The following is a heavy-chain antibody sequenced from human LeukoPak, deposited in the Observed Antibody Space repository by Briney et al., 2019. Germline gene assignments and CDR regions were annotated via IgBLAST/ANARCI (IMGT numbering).Heavy chain of an antibody. V-gene: IGHV3-9*01. CDR1: GFTFDDYA. D-gene: IGHD5-24*01. CDR2: ISWNSGSI. Sequence: PGRSLRLSCAASGFTFDDYAMHWVRQAPGKGLEWVSGISWNSGSIGYADSVKGRFTISRDNAKNSLYLQMNSLRAEDTAVYYCARAGGWLRSYYYYYMDVWGKGTTVTVSS. J-gene: IGHJ6*03. CDR3: ARAGGWLRSYYYYYMDV.